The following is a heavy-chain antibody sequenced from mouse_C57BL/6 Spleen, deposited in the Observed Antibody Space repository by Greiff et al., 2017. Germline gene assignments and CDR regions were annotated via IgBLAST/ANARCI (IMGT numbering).Heavy chain of an antibody. J-gene: IGHJ4*01. CDR3: ARTPVVCLLKGGYYYAMDY. D-gene: IGHD2-10*01. Sequence: QVQLQQPGAELVRPGTSVKLSCTASGYTFTSYWMHWVKQRPGQGLEWIGVIDPSDSSANYNRKFTGKATVTVDPSSRTAYMQLSRLTSEDSAVYYCARTPVVCLLKGGYYYAMDYWGQGTSVTVSS. V-gene: IGHV1-59*01. CDR1: GYTFTSYW. CDR2: IDPSDSSA.